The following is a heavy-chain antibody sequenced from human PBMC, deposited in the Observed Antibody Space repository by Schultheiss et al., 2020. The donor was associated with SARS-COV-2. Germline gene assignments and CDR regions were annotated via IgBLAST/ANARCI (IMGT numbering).Heavy chain of an antibody. CDR1: GFSLSNARMG. V-gene: IGHV2-5*01. Sequence: SGPTLVKPTETLTLTCTVSGFSLSNARMGVSWIRQPPGKALEWLALIYWNDDKRYSPSLKSRLTITKDTSKNQVVLTMTNMDPVDTATYYCARTGPSAYDYWGQGTLVTVSS. D-gene: IGHD1-14*01. CDR2: IYWNDDK. J-gene: IGHJ4*02. CDR3: ARTGPSAYDY.